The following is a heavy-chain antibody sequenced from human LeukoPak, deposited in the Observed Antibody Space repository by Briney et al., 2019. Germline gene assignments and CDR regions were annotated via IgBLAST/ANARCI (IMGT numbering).Heavy chain of an antibody. V-gene: IGHV3-21*03. CDR1: GFTFSSYS. CDR2: ISSSSTYI. Sequence: GGSLRLSCAASGFTFSSYSMNWVRQAPGKGLEWVSSISSSSTYIYYADSVKGRFTISRDNAKNSVYLQMSSLRAEDTAVYYCARDAYYDSNNYYYVGGWFDPWGQGTLVTVSS. CDR3: ARDAYYDSNNYYYVGGWFDP. D-gene: IGHD3-22*01. J-gene: IGHJ5*02.